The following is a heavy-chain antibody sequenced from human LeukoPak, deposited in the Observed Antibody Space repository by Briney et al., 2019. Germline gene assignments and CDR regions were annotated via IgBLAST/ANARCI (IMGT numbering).Heavy chain of an antibody. D-gene: IGHD6-19*01. CDR3: ARLVAVAGRGGGWFDP. CDR2: IHCSGST. V-gene: IGHV4-59*08. Sequence: PSQTLSLTCTVSGGSNYWSWIRQPPGKGLEWIGYIHCSGSTSYNPSLKSRVTISIDTSKNQFSLKLNSVTAADTAVYYCARLVAVAGRGGGWFDPWGQGTLVTVSS. J-gene: IGHJ5*02. CDR1: GGSNY.